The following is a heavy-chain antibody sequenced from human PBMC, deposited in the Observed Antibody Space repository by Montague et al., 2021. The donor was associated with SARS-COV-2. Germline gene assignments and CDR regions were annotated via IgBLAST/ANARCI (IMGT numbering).Heavy chain of an antibody. CDR1: GASFSSYH. D-gene: IGHD7-27*01. V-gene: IGHV4-34*01. CDR3: ATGSHIYETRGLRTGWFDA. J-gene: IGHJ5*02. Sequence: SETLSLTCAVYGASFSSYHWSWIRQSPGRGLEWIGEVIHCGKTSFNPSLQSRLTMSVDTYKNQFSLRLSSVTAADTAVYFCATGSHIYETRGLRTGWFDARGQGTLVTVSS. CDR2: VIHCGKT.